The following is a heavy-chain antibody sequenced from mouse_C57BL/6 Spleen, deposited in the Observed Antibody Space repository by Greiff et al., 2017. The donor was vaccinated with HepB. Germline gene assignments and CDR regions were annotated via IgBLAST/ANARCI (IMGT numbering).Heavy chain of an antibody. V-gene: IGHV1-81*01. CDR1: GYTFTSYG. J-gene: IGHJ3*01. Sequence: QVQLQQSGAELARPGASVKLSCKASGYTFTSYGISWVKQRTGQGLEWIGEIYPRSGNTYYNEKFKGKATLTADKSSSTAHMELRSLTSEDSAVYFCARETAYWGQGTLVTVSA. CDR3: ARETAY. CDR2: IYPRSGNT.